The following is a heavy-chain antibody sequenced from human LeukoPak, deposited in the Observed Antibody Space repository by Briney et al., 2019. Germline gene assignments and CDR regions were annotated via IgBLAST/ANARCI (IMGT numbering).Heavy chain of an antibody. CDR1: GGSVSIGSYY. CDR2: IYYSGSI. CDR3: ARENPSGYYNRPIDY. J-gene: IGHJ4*02. V-gene: IGHV4-61*01. D-gene: IGHD3-22*01. Sequence: SETLSLTCTVSGGSVSIGSYYWSWIRQPPGKGLEWIGDIYYSGSIKYNPSLKSRVTMSVDTSKNQFSLKLSSVTAADTAIYYCARENPSGYYNRPIDYWGQGTLVTVSS.